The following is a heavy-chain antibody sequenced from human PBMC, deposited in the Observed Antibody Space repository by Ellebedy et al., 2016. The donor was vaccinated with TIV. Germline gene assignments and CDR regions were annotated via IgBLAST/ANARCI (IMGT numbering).Heavy chain of an antibody. D-gene: IGHD3-9*01. CDR1: GFTFSSYW. V-gene: IGHV3-7*03. J-gene: IGHJ4*02. Sequence: GESLKISCAASGFTFSSYWMNWVRQAPGKGLEWVANIKEDGSQTYYVGSVKGRFTISRDNAKNSLYLQMNSLRADDTAVYYCATDRGYFTFDYWGQGSLITVSS. CDR2: IKEDGSQT. CDR3: ATDRGYFTFDY.